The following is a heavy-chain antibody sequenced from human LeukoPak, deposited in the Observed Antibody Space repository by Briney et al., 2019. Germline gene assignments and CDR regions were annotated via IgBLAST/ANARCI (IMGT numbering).Heavy chain of an antibody. CDR1: GYTFTSYD. V-gene: IGHV1-8*01. J-gene: IGHJ4*02. CDR3: ARVVITMVRGVIIVGYLDY. CDR2: MNPNSGNT. Sequence: ASVKVSCKSSGYTFTSYDINWVRQATGQGLEWMGWMNPNSGNTGYAQKFQGRVTMTRNTSISTAYMELSSLRSEDTAVYYCARVVITMVRGVIIVGYLDYWGQGTLVTVSS. D-gene: IGHD3-10*01.